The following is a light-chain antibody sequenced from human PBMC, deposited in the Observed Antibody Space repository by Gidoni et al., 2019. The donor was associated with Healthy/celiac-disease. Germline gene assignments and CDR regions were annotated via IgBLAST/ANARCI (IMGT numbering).Light chain of an antibody. V-gene: IGKV1-39*01. CDR3: QQSYSTLT. CDR2: AAS. CDR1: QSISSF. J-gene: IGKJ4*01. Sequence: DIQMTPSPSSLSASVGDRVTITCRASQSISSFLNWYQQKQGKAPKLLIYAASSLQSGVPSRFSGSGSGTDFTLTISSLQPEDFATYYCQQSYSTLTFGGGTKVEIK.